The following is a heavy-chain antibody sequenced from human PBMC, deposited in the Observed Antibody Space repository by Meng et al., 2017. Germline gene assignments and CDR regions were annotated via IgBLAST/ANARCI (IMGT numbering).Heavy chain of an antibody. Sequence: QVQLVQSGAELKKPGASVRVSCKSVGYTVTAYYIHWVRQAPGQGLEWMGHIKPQSGDTLYAQKFQGRVSMTRDTSISTAYVELSGLTSDDTAIYYCVRDEDISAAGYLFGDYWGHGTLVTVSS. CDR2: IKPQSGDT. V-gene: IGHV1-2*06. J-gene: IGHJ4*01. CDR1: GYTVTAYY. D-gene: IGHD6-13*01. CDR3: VRDEDISAAGYLFGDY.